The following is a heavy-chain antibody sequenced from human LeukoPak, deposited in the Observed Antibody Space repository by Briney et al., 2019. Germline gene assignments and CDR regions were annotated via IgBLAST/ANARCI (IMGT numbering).Heavy chain of an antibody. CDR1: GFSFSTYG. CDR2: IRYDGSNK. Sequence: GGSLRLSCAASGFSFSTYGMHWVRQAPGKGLEWVAFIRYDGSNKYYADSVKGRFTISRDNFKNTLYLQMNSLRPEDTAVYYCARDGGYYDYVWGSSFGYYFDYWGQGTLVTVSS. J-gene: IGHJ4*02. V-gene: IGHV3-30*02. D-gene: IGHD3-16*01. CDR3: ARDGGYYDYVWGSSFGYYFDY.